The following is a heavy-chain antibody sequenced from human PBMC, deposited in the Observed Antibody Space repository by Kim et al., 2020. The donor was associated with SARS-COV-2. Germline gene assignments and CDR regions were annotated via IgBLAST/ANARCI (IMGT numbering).Heavy chain of an antibody. J-gene: IGHJ6*01. D-gene: IGHD6-6*01. CDR1: GGSFSGYY. Sequence: SETLSLTCAVYGGSFSGYYLSWIRQPPGKGLEWIGEINHSGSPNYNPSLKSRVTKSLDTSKNQFSLKLSSVTPAETAEYYCTRAWGLGWQLVRYFYY. CDR3: TRAWGLGWQLVRYFYY. CDR2: INHSGSP. V-gene: IGHV4-34*01.